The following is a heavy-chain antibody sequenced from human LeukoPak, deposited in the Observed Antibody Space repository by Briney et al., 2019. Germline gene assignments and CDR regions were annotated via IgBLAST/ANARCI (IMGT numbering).Heavy chain of an antibody. V-gene: IGHV3-30*18. Sequence: PGGSLRLSCVASGFTFSSYGMHWVRQAPGKGLEWVAVISYDGSNKNYADSVKGRFTISRDNSKNTLYLQMNSLRAEDTAVYYCAKDFRGMTAVTNFDYWGQGTLATVSS. CDR3: AKDFRGMTAVTNFDY. D-gene: IGHD4-17*01. J-gene: IGHJ4*02. CDR1: GFTFSSYG. CDR2: ISYDGSNK.